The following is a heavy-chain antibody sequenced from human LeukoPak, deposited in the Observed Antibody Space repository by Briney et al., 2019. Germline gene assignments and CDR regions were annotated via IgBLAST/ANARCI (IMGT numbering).Heavy chain of an antibody. CDR2: MNPNSGNT. V-gene: IGHV1-8*01. D-gene: IGHD3-10*01. J-gene: IGHJ6*03. Sequence: GASVKVSCKASGYTFTSYDINWVRQTTGQGLEWMGWMNPNSGNTGYAQKFQGRVTMTRNTSISTAYMELSSLRSEDTAVYYCARIPAHDPRFPLFSFGSYYYYYYMDVWGKGTTVTVSS. CDR3: ARIPAHDPRFPLFSFGSYYYYYYMDV. CDR1: GYTFTSYD.